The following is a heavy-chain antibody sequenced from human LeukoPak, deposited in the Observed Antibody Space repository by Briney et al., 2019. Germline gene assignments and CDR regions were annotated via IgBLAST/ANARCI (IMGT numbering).Heavy chain of an antibody. CDR3: ARGPLSEFGAFDI. CDR2: IYYSGST. D-gene: IGHD3-10*01. V-gene: IGHV4-30-4*07. CDR1: GVSISSGGYS. Sequence: PSQTLSLTCAVSGVSISSGGYSWSWIRRPPGKGLEWIGYIYYSGSTYYNPSLKSRVTISVDTSKNQFSLKLSSVTAADTAVYYCARGPLSEFGAFDIWGQGTMVTVSS. J-gene: IGHJ3*02.